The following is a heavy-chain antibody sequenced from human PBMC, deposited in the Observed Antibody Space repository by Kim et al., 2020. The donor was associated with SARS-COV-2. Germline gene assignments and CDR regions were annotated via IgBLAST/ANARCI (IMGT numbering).Heavy chain of an antibody. Sequence: YAQTFQGRVTMTRDTSTSTVYMELSSLRSEDTAVYYCARDAQRNYYGMDVWGQGTTVTVSS. CDR3: ARDAQRNYYGMDV. V-gene: IGHV1-46*01. J-gene: IGHJ6*02.